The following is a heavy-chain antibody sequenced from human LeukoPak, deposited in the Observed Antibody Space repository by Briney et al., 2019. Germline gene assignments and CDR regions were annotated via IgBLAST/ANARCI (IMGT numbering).Heavy chain of an antibody. D-gene: IGHD3-22*01. CDR3: AREEVFGATMTVYGMDV. CDR1: GFTFSSYA. CDR2: ISSSSSYI. J-gene: IGHJ6*02. V-gene: IGHV3-21*01. Sequence: PGGSLRLSCAASGFTFSSYAMSWVRQAPGKGLEWVSSISSSSSYIYYADSVKGRFTISRDNAKDSLYLQMNSLRAEDTAVYYCAREEVFGATMTVYGMDVWGQGTTVTVSS.